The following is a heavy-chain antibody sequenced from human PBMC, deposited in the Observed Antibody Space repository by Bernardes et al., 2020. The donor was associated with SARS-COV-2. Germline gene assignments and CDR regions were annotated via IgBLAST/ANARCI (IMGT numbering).Heavy chain of an antibody. CDR3: AGSSCGIDCYIGGLRSWDYGMDV. V-gene: IGHV4-39*01. Sequence: SETLSLTCTVSGCSISSSNYYWGWIRQPPGKGLVWFGSIYSSGSSYYNPSLQRLVSASVDTSKNQISLRLSFVTAADTEVYYCAGSSCGIDCYIGGLRSWDYGMDVWGQGTTVTVSS. CDR2: IYSSGSS. J-gene: IGHJ6*02. D-gene: IGHD2-21*01. CDR1: GCSISSSNYY.